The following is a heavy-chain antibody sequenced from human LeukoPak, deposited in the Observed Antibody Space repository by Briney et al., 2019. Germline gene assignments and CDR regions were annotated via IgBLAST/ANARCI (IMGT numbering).Heavy chain of an antibody. Sequence: SETLSLTCAVYGGSFSGYYWNWIRQPPGKGLEWIGEINDSGTTNYNPSLKNRVTISVDTSKNQFSLKLSSVTAADTAVYSCARRGANSGSYSHFDLWGRGTLVTVSA. D-gene: IGHD1-26*01. CDR1: GGSFSGYY. CDR3: ARRGANSGSYSHFDL. J-gene: IGHJ2*01. V-gene: IGHV4-34*01. CDR2: INDSGTT.